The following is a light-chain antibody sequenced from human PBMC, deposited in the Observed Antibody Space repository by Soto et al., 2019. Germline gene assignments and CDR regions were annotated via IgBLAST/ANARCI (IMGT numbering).Light chain of an antibody. CDR2: DAS. CDR3: QQRSNTPPLT. CDR1: QSVSSY. J-gene: IGKJ4*01. V-gene: IGKV3-11*01. Sequence: EIVLTQSPATLSLSPGERATLSCRASQSVSSYLAWYQQKPGQAPKLLIYDASNRATGIPARFSGSGSGTTFTLPISSLEPEDFAVYYCQQRSNTPPLTFGGGTKVEIK.